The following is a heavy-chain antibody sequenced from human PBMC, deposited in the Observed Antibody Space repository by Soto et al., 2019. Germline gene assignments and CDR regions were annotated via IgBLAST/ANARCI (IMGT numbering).Heavy chain of an antibody. CDR3: ARDTGDYLDY. CDR2: IYYSGST. Sequence: PSETLSLTFTVSGCSITRGGYYRGWIRQPPGKGLEWIGYIYYSGSTNYNPSLKSRVTISVDTSKNQFSLKLSSVTAADTAVYYCARDTGDYLDYWGQGTLVTVSA. V-gene: IGHV4-61*08. D-gene: IGHD4-17*01. CDR1: GCSITRGGYY. J-gene: IGHJ4*02.